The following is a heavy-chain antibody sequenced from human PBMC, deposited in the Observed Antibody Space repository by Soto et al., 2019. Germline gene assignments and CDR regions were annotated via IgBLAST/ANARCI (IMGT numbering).Heavy chain of an antibody. V-gene: IGHV4-30-2*01. Sequence: TSETLSLTCAVSGVSITTNGYSWSWIRQPPGKGLEWIGYIYPSGTIFYNPPLNSRVTISADTSNNQFSLKLTSVTAADTAVYFCATYTAFAKYYFDYWGRGTLVTVSS. CDR2: IYPSGTI. CDR1: GVSITTNGYS. J-gene: IGHJ4*02. D-gene: IGHD3-16*01. CDR3: ATYTAFAKYYFDY.